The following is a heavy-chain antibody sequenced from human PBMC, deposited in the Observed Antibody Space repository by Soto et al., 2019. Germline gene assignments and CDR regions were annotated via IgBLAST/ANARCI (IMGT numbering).Heavy chain of an antibody. D-gene: IGHD2-2*01. Sequence: ASVKVSCKASGYTFTSYYMHWVRQAPGQGLEWMGIINPSGGSTSYAQKFQGRVTMTRDTSTSTVYMELSSLRSEDTGVYYCVTVLPHANSWFDYWGQGTPVTVSS. CDR1: GYTFTSYY. CDR3: VTVLPHANSWFDY. J-gene: IGHJ4*02. CDR2: INPSGGST. V-gene: IGHV1-46*01.